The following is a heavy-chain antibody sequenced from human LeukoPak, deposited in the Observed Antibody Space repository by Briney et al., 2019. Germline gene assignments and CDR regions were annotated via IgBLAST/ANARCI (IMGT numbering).Heavy chain of an antibody. J-gene: IGHJ3*02. CDR1: GGSISTGTSY. CDR3: ARDRTASLFDI. CDR2: IFHGEST. V-gene: IGHV4-30-2*01. Sequence: SQTLSLTCSVSGGSISTGTSYWSWIRQPPGKGLQWIGYIFHGESTYYNPSLQSRVTIAVDQSKNQFSLKVTSVTAADTAVYYCARDRTASLFDIWGQGTMVTVSS.